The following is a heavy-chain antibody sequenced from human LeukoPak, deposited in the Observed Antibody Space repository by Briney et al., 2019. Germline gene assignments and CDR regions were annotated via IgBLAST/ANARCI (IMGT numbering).Heavy chain of an antibody. J-gene: IGHJ4*02. CDR3: AKSLSALPAALDY. D-gene: IGHD2-2*01. CDR2: IRYDGSNK. V-gene: IGHV3-30*02. CDR1: GFTFSSYG. Sequence: GGSLRLSCAASGFTFSSYGMHWVRQAPGKGLGWVAFIRYDGSNKYYADSVKGRFTISRDNSKNTLYLQMNSLRAEDTAVYYCAKSLSALPAALDYWGQGTLVTVSS.